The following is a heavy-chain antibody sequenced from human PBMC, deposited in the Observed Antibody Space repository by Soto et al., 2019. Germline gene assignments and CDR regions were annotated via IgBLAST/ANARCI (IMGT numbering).Heavy chain of an antibody. J-gene: IGHJ4*02. D-gene: IGHD4-4*01. Sequence: PGGSLRLSFAAPGLTFRDNWMSWVRQAPGKGLEWVAKIKLDGREIYYVDSVRARFSISRDNPKTPLYLQMNSLRGEATAVYYFVKGGTNYVYWGQGMLVPSPQ. CDR3: VKGGTNYVY. CDR1: GLTFRDNW. CDR2: IKLDGREI. V-gene: IGHV3-7*01.